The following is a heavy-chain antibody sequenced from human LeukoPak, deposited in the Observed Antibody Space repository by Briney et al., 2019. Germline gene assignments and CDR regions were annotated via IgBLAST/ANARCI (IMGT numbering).Heavy chain of an antibody. Sequence: ASVKVSCKASGYTFTSYDINWVRQATGQGLEWMGWMNPNSGNTGYAQKFQGRGTMTRNTSISTAYMDLSSLRSEDTAVYYCARRYYYDSSGYYYWGQGTLVTVSS. CDR2: MNPNSGNT. V-gene: IGHV1-8*01. CDR3: ARRYYYDSSGYYY. CDR1: GYTFTSYD. D-gene: IGHD3-22*01. J-gene: IGHJ4*02.